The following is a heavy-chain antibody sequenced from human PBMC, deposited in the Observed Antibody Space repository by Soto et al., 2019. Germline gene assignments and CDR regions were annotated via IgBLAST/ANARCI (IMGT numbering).Heavy chain of an antibody. Sequence: QVHLVESGGGVAQPGRSLRLSCAASGFTFSSYGMHWVRQAPGKGLEWVVIIAYDGSLKYYADSVKGRFTISRDNSKSALYLKMNSLRPEDTAVYYCAKDFKVAGSYYGSLNYYYGIDVWGQGTTVIVSS. J-gene: IGHJ6*02. V-gene: IGHV3-30*18. CDR1: GFTFSSYG. D-gene: IGHD3-10*01. CDR2: IAYDGSLK. CDR3: AKDFKVAGSYYGSLNYYYGIDV.